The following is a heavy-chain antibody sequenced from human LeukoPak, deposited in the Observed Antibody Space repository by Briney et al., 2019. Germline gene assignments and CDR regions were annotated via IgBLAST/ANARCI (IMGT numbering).Heavy chain of an antibody. CDR3: ARVGCSGGSCIDQ. J-gene: IGHJ4*02. Sequence: PGGSLRLSCAASGFTFSNYWMHWVRQAPGKGLVWVSRMDGDGISTSYADSVMGRFTISRDNANNMLYLQMNSLRAEDTAVYYCARVGCSGGSCIDQWGRGALVTVSS. CDR2: MDGDGIST. V-gene: IGHV3-74*01. CDR1: GFTFSNYW. D-gene: IGHD2-15*01.